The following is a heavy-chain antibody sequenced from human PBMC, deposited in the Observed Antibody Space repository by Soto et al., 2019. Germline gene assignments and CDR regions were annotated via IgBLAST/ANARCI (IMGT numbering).Heavy chain of an antibody. Sequence: SETLSLTCAVYGGSFSGYYWSWIRQPPGKGLEWIGEINHSGSTNYNPSLKSRVTISVDTSKNQFSLKLSSVTAADTAVYYCASLGSTNGYSQPRFDYWGQGTLVTVSS. J-gene: IGHJ4*02. D-gene: IGHD1-26*01. CDR1: GGSFSGYY. CDR3: ASLGSTNGYSQPRFDY. CDR2: INHSGST. V-gene: IGHV4-34*01.